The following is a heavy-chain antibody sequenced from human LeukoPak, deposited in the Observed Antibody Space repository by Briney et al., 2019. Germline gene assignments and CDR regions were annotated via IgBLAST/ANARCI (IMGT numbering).Heavy chain of an antibody. D-gene: IGHD3-22*01. V-gene: IGHV3-48*04. CDR1: GFTFSSYA. J-gene: IGHJ3*02. Sequence: PGGSLRLSCAASGFTFSSYAMHWVRQAPGKGLEWVSYISSSGSTIYYADSVKGRFTISRDNAKNSLYLQMNSLRAEDTAVYYCARVLYYYDSSGYSQDAFDIWGQGTMVTVSS. CDR3: ARVLYYYDSSGYSQDAFDI. CDR2: ISSSGSTI.